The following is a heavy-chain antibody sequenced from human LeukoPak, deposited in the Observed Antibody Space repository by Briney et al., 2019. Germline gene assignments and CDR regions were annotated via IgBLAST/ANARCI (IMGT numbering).Heavy chain of an antibody. CDR2: INPNSGGT. D-gene: IGHD1-1*01. V-gene: IGHV1-2*02. J-gene: IGHJ5*02. CDR1: GYTFTGYY. CDR3: AREWELEPRNWFDP. Sequence: ASVKVSCKASGYTFTGYYMHWVRQAPGQGLEWMGWINPNSGGTNYAQKFQGRVTVTRDTSISTAYMELSRLRSDDTAVYYCAREWELEPRNWFDPWGQGTLVTVSS.